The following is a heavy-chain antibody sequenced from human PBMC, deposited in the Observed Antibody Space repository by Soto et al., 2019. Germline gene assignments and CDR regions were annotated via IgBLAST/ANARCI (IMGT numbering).Heavy chain of an antibody. Sequence: GESLKISCKGSGYSFTSYWIGWVRQMPGKGLEWMGIIYPGDSDTRYSPSFQGQVTISADKSISTAYLQWSSLKASDTAMYYCARGGSNPRTHYYYYGMDVWGQGTTVTVSS. CDR2: IYPGDSDT. J-gene: IGHJ6*02. D-gene: IGHD2-15*01. CDR1: GYSFTSYW. CDR3: ARGGSNPRTHYYYYGMDV. V-gene: IGHV5-51*01.